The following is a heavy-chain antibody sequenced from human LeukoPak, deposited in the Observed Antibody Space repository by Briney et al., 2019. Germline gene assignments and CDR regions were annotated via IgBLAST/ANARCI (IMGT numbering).Heavy chain of an antibody. CDR3: ARQGGWVSPFDP. Sequence: SETLSLTCTVSGGSINSYYWSWIRQPPGKGLEWNGYIYTSGSTNYNPSLKSRVTISVDTSKNQFSLKLSSVTAADTAVYYCARQGGWVSPFDPWGQGTLVTVSS. V-gene: IGHV4-4*09. D-gene: IGHD1-14*01. CDR1: GGSINSYY. CDR2: IYTSGST. J-gene: IGHJ5*02.